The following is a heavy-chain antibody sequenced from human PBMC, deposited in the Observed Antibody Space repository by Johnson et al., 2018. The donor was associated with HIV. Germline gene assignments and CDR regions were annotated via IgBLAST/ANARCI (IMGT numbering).Heavy chain of an antibody. V-gene: IGHV3-30*04. Sequence: QVQLVESGGGVVQPGRSLRLSCAASGFTFSSYAMHWVRQAPGKGLEWVAVISYDGSNKYYADSVKGRFPISRDNSKNTLYLQMNSLRAEDTAVYYCARTLWFRELLGAFDIWGQGTMVTVSS. J-gene: IGHJ3*02. CDR2: ISYDGSNK. CDR3: ARTLWFRELLGAFDI. CDR1: GFTFSSYA. D-gene: IGHD3-10*01.